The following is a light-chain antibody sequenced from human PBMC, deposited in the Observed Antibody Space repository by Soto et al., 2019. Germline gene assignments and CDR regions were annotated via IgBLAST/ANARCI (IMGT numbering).Light chain of an antibody. CDR3: QQYGTSPWT. V-gene: IGKV3-20*01. Sequence: EIVLTQSPGTLSLSPGERATLSCRASQNVGSDYLAWYQQKPGQPPRLLIYGASSRATGIPDRFSGGESGTDFTLTISRLEPEDFASYYCQQYGTSPWTFGQGTKVAIK. CDR1: QNVGSDY. J-gene: IGKJ1*01. CDR2: GAS.